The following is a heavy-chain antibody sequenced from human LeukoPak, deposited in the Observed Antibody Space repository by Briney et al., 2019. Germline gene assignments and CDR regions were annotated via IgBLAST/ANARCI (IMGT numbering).Heavy chain of an antibody. CDR2: IYPGDSDT. CDR3: ARRGLHREQGPNDY. D-gene: IGHD1-26*01. V-gene: IGHV5-51*01. CDR1: GYNFANYW. Sequence: GESLKISCKGSGYNFANYWIGWVRQMPGKGVEWMGIIYPGDSDTRYSPSFQGQVTISADKSISTAYLQWSSLKASDTAMYYCARRGLHREQGPNDYWGQGTLVTVSS. J-gene: IGHJ4*02.